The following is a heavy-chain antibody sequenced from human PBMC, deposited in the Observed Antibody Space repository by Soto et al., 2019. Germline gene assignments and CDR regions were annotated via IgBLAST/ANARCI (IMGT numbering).Heavy chain of an antibody. CDR1: AGTFSSYG. Sequence: LRLSCAGSAGTFSSYGVHWVRQAPGKGLEWVAVISYDGSNKYYADSVKGRFTISRDNYKNTLYLQMNRLRAEDTAVYYCAKARERIAVAGPYYFDYWGQGPLVTVSS. J-gene: IGHJ4*02. CDR2: ISYDGSNK. CDR3: AKARERIAVAGPYYFDY. D-gene: IGHD6-19*01. V-gene: IGHV3-30*18.